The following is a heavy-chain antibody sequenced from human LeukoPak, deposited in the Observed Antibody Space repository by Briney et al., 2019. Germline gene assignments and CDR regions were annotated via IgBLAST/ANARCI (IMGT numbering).Heavy chain of an antibody. CDR2: ISAYNGNT. Sequence: ASVKVSCKASGYTFTSYGISWVRQAPGQGLEWMGWISAYNGNTNYAQKFQGRVTMTRNTSISTAYMELSSLRSEDTAVYYCVGGVTPIEGPNYYYYGMDVWGQGTTVTVSS. D-gene: IGHD2-21*02. CDR3: VGGVTPIEGPNYYYYGMDV. J-gene: IGHJ6*02. V-gene: IGHV1-18*01. CDR1: GYTFTSYG.